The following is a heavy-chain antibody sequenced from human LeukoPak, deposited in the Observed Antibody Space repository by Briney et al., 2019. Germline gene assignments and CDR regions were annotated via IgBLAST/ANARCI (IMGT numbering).Heavy chain of an antibody. D-gene: IGHD6-13*01. CDR3: ASESEAATDAFDI. J-gene: IGHJ3*02. CDR2: IYHSGST. CDR1: GGSISSGGYY. V-gene: IGHV4-30-2*01. Sequence: PSQTLSLTCTVSGGSISSGGYYWSWIRQPPGKGLEWIGYIYHSGSTYYNPPLKSRVTISVDRSKNQFSLKLSSVTAADTAVYYCASESEAATDAFDIWGQGTMVTVSS.